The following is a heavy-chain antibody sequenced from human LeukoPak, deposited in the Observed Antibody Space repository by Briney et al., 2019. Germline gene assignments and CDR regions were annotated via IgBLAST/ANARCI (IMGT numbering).Heavy chain of an antibody. V-gene: IGHV4-59*01. CDR2: IYYSGST. J-gene: IGHJ4*02. CDR3: ARVNDSRGDFDY. CDR1: GGSISSYY. D-gene: IGHD3-22*01. Sequence: SSETLSLTCTVSGGSISSYYWSWIRQPPGKGLEWIGYIYYSGSTNYNPSLKSRVTISVDTSKNQFSLKLSSVTAADTAVYYCARVNDSRGDFDYWGQGTLVTVSS.